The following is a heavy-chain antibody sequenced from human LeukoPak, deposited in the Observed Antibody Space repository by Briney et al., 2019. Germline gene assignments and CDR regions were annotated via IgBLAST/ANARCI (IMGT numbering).Heavy chain of an antibody. Sequence: GGSLTLSCAASGFTFDDYGMSWVRQAPGKGLEWVSGITWDSETTGYADSVKGRFTISRDNAKNSLYLQMNSLRAEDTALYYCARAYTSSRHYYYYYMDVWGKGTTVTVSS. D-gene: IGHD6-13*01. CDR3: ARAYTSSRHYYYYYMDV. CDR1: GFTFDDYG. CDR2: ITWDSETT. V-gene: IGHV3-20*04. J-gene: IGHJ6*03.